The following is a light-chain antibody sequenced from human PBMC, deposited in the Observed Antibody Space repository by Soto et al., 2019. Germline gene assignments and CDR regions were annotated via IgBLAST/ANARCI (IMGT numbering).Light chain of an antibody. J-gene: IGKJ2*01. CDR3: QQYSSYSPYT. CDR1: QTVYTW. Sequence: DIQMTQSPSTLSASIGDRVTITCRASQTVYTWLAWYQQKPGTAPKLLNYEASTLHSGVPSRFSGSGSGTEFTLVISRLQPDDLATYYCQQYSSYSPYTFGQGTKVEI. V-gene: IGKV1-5*03. CDR2: EAS.